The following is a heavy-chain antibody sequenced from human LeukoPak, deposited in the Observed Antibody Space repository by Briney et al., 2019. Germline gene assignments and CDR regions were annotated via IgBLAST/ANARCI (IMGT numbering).Heavy chain of an antibody. CDR2: ISYDGSNK. V-gene: IGHV3-30*18. CDR1: GFTFSSYG. J-gene: IGHJ4*02. CDR3: AKARSSPTSPFDY. D-gene: IGHD2-2*01. Sequence: GGSLRLSCAASGFTFSSYGMHWVRQAPGKGLEWVAVISYDGSNKYYADSVKGRFTISRDNSKNTLYLQMNSLRAEDTAVYYCAKARSSPTSPFDYWGQGTLVTVSS.